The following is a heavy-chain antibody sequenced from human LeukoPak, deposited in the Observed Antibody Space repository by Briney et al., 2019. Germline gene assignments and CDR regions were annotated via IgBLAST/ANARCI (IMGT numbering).Heavy chain of an antibody. CDR3: ARHVGQNYYYYYYGLDV. J-gene: IGHJ6*02. CDR1: GGSISSSSYH. V-gene: IGHV4-39*01. CDR2: IYYSGST. D-gene: IGHD1-26*01. Sequence: SETLSLTCTVSGGSISSSSYHWGWIRQPPGKGLEWIGSIYYSGSTSYNPSLKSRVTISVDTSKNQFSLKLSSVTAADTAEYYCARHVGQNYYYYYYGLDVWGQGTTVTVSS.